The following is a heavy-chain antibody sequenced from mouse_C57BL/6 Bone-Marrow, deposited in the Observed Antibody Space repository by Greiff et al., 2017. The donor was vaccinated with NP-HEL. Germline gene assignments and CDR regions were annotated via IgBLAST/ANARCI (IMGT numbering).Heavy chain of an antibody. CDR3: AIYYGNWYFDV. J-gene: IGHJ1*03. V-gene: IGHV1-74*01. Sequence: QVQLQQPGAELVKPGASVKVSCKASGYTFTSYWMHWVKQRPGQGLEWIGRIHPSDSDTNYNQKFKGKATLTVAKSSSPAYMQLSSLTSEGSAVYYCAIYYGNWYFDVWGTGTTVTVSS. CDR2: IHPSDSDT. D-gene: IGHD2-1*01. CDR1: GYTFTSYW.